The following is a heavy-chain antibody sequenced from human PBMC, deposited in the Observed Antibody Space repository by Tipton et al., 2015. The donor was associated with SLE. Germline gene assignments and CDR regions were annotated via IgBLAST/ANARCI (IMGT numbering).Heavy chain of an antibody. Sequence: TLSLTCTVSGGFISSGSYYWSWIRQPAGKGLEWIGRIYTSGSSKYNPSLRSRVTISVDTSKNQFSLKLNSVTVADTAVYFCARDRNLNFFEDWFDPWGQGTLVTVSS. J-gene: IGHJ5*02. CDR2: IYTSGSS. CDR1: GGFISSGSYY. D-gene: IGHD2/OR15-2a*01. V-gene: IGHV4-61*02. CDR3: ARDRNLNFFEDWFDP.